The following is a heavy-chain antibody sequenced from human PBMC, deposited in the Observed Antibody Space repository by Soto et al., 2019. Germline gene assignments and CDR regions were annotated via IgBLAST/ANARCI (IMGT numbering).Heavy chain of an antibody. CDR2: ISYDGNNK. CDR1: GFTFKSYG. D-gene: IGHD1-1*01. Sequence: QVQLVESGGGVVQPGRSLGLSCAASGFTFKSYGMHWVRQAPGKGLEWVAVISYDGNNKYYADSVKGRFTISRDIPKNTLYLQLNSLRAEDTAVYYCAKEGLYKTLDYWGQGTLVTVSS. CDR3: AKEGLYKTLDY. V-gene: IGHV3-30*18. J-gene: IGHJ4*02.